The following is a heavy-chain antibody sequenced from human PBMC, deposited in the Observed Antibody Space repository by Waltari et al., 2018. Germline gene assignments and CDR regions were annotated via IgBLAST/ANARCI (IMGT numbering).Heavy chain of an antibody. CDR1: GGSFRGYY. Sequence: QVQLQQWGAGLLKPSETLSLTCAVYGGSFRGYYWSWIRQSPGKGLEWIGEINPSGSTNYHPSLKSRSTISVDPSKNQFSLKLSSVTAADTAVYYCASRSGRVRASPYNWFDPWGQGTLVIVSS. CDR3: ASRSGRVRASPYNWFDP. J-gene: IGHJ5*02. V-gene: IGHV4-34*01. D-gene: IGHD2-15*01. CDR2: INPSGST.